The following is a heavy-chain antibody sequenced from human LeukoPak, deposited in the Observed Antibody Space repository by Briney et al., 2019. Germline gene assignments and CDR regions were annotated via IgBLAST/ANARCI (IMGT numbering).Heavy chain of an antibody. V-gene: IGHV3-23*01. CDR1: GFSFSSFA. CDR2: IYGGGTNT. CDR3: ARDRGVGGSKGGAWFDP. Sequence: HAGGSLRLSCVGSGFSFSSFAMTWVRQAPGKGLEWVSTIYGGGTNTFYADSVKGRFTTSRDSAQNSLYLQMNSLRAEDTAVYYCARDRGVGGSKGGAWFDPWGQGTLVIVSS. D-gene: IGHD3-10*01. J-gene: IGHJ5*02.